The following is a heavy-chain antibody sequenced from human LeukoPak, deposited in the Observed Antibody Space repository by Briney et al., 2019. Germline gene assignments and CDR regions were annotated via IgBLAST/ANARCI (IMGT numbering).Heavy chain of an antibody. V-gene: IGHV1-18*01. D-gene: IGHD2-15*01. CDR2: ISAYNGNT. CDR1: GYSFTSYG. CDR3: ARGTLGSYCSGGSCYPLNFDY. J-gene: IGHJ4*02. Sequence: ASVKVSCKASGYSFTSYGISWVRQAPGQGLEWMGWISAYNGNTNYAQKLQGRVTMTTDTSTSTAYMELRSLRSDDTAVYYCARGTLGSYCSGGSCYPLNFDYWGQGTLVTVSS.